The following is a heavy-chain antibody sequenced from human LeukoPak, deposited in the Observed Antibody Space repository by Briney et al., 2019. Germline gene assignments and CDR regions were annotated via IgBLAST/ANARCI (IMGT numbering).Heavy chain of an antibody. V-gene: IGHV4-59*01. Sequence: SETLSLTCTVSGGSISSYYWSWIRQPPGKGLEWIGYIYYSGSTNYNTSLKSRVTISVDTSKNQFSLKLSSVTAADTAVYYCARGWYNIAAAGHPSYYYYMDVWGKGTTVTVSS. CDR2: IYYSGST. D-gene: IGHD6-13*01. CDR3: ARGWYNIAAAGHPSYYYYMDV. CDR1: GGSISSYY. J-gene: IGHJ6*03.